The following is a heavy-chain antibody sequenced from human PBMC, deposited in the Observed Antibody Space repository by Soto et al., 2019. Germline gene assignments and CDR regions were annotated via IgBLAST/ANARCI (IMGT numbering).Heavy chain of an antibody. D-gene: IGHD6-19*01. CDR2: ISGSGGST. V-gene: IGHV3-23*01. CDR1: GFTFSSYA. Sequence: EVQLLESGGGLVQPGGSLRLSCAASGFTFSSYAMSWVRQAPGKGLEWVSAISGSGGSTYYADSVKGRFTTSRDNTKNPLDLQMNSLRPQHTDVYYCAKGPVDGKNYSGQGTLVTDSS. CDR3: AKGPVDGKNY. J-gene: IGHJ4*02.